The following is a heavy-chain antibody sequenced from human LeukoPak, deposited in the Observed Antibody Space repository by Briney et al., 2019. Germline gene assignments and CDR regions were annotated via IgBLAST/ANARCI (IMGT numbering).Heavy chain of an antibody. CDR2: INHSGST. Sequence: PSETLSLTCAVYGGSFSGYYRSWIRQPPGKGLEWIGEINHSGSTNYNPSLKSRVTISVDTSKNQFSLKLSSVTAADTAVYYCARGSTGTTKWWNYWGQGTLVTVSS. J-gene: IGHJ4*02. D-gene: IGHD1-7*01. CDR1: GGSFSGYY. V-gene: IGHV4-34*01. CDR3: ARGSTGTTKWWNY.